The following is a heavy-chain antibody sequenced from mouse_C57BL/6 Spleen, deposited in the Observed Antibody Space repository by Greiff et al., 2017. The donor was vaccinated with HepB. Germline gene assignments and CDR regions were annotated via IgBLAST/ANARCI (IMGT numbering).Heavy chain of an antibody. CDR3: ARPYDYDTLAY. CDR2: IQPNSGST. D-gene: IGHD2-4*01. J-gene: IGHJ3*01. CDR1: GYTFTSYW. Sequence: QVQLQQPGAELVKPGASVKLSCKASGYTFTSYWMHWVKQRPGQGLEWIGMIQPNSGSTNYNEKFKSKATLTVDKSSSTAYMQLSSLTSEDSAVYYCARPYDYDTLAYWGQGTLVTVSA. V-gene: IGHV1-64*01.